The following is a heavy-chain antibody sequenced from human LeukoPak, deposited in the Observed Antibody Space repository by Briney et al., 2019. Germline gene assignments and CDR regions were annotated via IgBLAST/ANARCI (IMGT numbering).Heavy chain of an antibody. CDR3: ARAPYCSSTSCLITRYYYYYMDV. CDR1: GGSFSGYY. CDR2: INHSGST. V-gene: IGHV4-34*01. D-gene: IGHD2-2*01. J-gene: IGHJ6*03. Sequence: SETLSLTCAVYGGSFSGYYWSWIRQPPGKGLEWIGEINHSGSTNYNPSFKSRVTISVDTSKNQFSLKLSSVTAADTAVYYWARAPYCSSTSCLITRYYYYYMDVWGKGTTVTISS.